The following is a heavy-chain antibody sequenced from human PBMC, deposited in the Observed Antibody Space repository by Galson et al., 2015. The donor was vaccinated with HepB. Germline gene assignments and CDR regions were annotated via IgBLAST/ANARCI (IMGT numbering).Heavy chain of an antibody. CDR1: GYTFTSYD. CDR3: ARGSSRRGRLFDY. CDR2: MNPNSGNT. D-gene: IGHD2-15*01. J-gene: IGHJ4*02. V-gene: IGHV1-8*01. Sequence: SVKVSCKASGYTFTSYDINWVRQATGQGLEWMGWMNPNSGNTGYAQKFQGRVTMTRNISISTAYMELSSLRSEDTAVYYCARGSSRRGRLFDYWGQGTLVTVSS.